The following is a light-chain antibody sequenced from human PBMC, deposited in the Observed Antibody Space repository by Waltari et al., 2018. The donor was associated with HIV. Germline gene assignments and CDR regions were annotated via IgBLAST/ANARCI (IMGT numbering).Light chain of an antibody. Sequence: QSALTHPPSASGSPGQSATISCTGTSIDIGGYNYVSWYQQHPGKAPKLIIYEVTKRPSGLPNRFSGSKSGNTASLTVSGLQAEDEADYYCVSYAGSNTVIFGGGTKLTVL. J-gene: IGLJ2*01. CDR3: VSYAGSNTVI. V-gene: IGLV2-8*01. CDR2: EVT. CDR1: SIDIGGYNY.